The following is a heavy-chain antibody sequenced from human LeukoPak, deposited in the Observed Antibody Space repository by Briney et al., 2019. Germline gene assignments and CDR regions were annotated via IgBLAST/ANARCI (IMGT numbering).Heavy chain of an antibody. CDR3: AKGPSTMIVVVIHDYFDY. D-gene: IGHD3-22*01. V-gene: IGHV3-23*01. CDR1: GFTFSSYA. CDR2: ISGSGGST. Sequence: PGGSLRLSCAASGFTFSSYAMSWVRQAPGKGLEWVSAISGSGGSTYYADSVKGRFTISRDNSKNTLYLQMNRLRAEDTAVYYCAKGPSTMIVVVIHDYFDYWGQGTLVTVSS. J-gene: IGHJ4*02.